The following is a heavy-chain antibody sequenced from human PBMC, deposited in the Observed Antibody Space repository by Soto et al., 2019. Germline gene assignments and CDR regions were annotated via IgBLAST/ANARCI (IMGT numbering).Heavy chain of an antibody. CDR1: GYTFTSYG. CDR3: ARVYFDWLSRVFDY. V-gene: IGHV1-18*01. J-gene: IGHJ4*02. D-gene: IGHD3-9*01. CDR2: ISAYNGNA. Sequence: ASVKVSCKASGYTFTSYGISWVRQAPGQGLEWMGWISAYNGNANYAQKLQGRVTMTTDTSTSTAYMELRSLRSDDTAVYYCARVYFDWLSRVFDYWGQGTLVTVSS.